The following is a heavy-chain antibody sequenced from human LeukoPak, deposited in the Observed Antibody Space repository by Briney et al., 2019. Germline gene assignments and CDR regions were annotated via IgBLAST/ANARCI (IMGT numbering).Heavy chain of an antibody. J-gene: IGHJ6*02. CDR2: IYYSGST. CDR3: ARGVYYDSSGYPLGYYGMDV. CDR1: GGSISSYY. V-gene: IGHV4-59*12. Sequence: PSETLSLTCTVSGGSISSYYWSWIRQPTGKGLEWIGHIYYSGSTNYNPSLKSRVTIAVDPSKDPSSLTLSSVNAADTAVYYCARGVYYDSSGYPLGYYGMDVWGQGTTVTVSS. D-gene: IGHD3-22*01.